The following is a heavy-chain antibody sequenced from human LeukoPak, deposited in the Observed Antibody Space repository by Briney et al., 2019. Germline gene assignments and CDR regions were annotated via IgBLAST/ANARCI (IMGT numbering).Heavy chain of an antibody. CDR1: GGSFNDYY. J-gene: IGHJ5*02. CDR3: ARGRNNRYGSGSNWFDP. Sequence: SETLSLTCVVYGGSFNDYYWSWIRQPPGKGLEWIGEINHSGSTNYNPSLKSRVTISVDTSKNQFSLKLTSVTAADTAVYYCARGRNNRYGSGSNWFDPWGQGTLVTVSS. CDR2: INHSGST. V-gene: IGHV4-34*01. D-gene: IGHD3-10*01.